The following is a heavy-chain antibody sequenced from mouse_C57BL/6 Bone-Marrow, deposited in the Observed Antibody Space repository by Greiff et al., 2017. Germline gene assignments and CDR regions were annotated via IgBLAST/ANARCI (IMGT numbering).Heavy chain of an antibody. V-gene: IGHV14-1*01. D-gene: IGHD1-1*01. CDR2: IDPEDGDT. CDR3: TTDYYGSSYLAWFAY. J-gene: IGHJ3*01. CDR1: GFNIKDYY. Sequence: EVKLMESGAELVRPGASVKLSCTASGFNIKDYYMHWVKQRPEQGLEWIGRIDPEDGDTEYAPKFQGKATLTADTSSNTAYLQLSSLTSEDTAVYYCTTDYYGSSYLAWFAYWGQGTLVTVSA.